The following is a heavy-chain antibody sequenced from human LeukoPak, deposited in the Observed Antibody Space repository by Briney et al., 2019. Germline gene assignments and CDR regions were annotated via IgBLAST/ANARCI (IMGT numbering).Heavy chain of an antibody. J-gene: IGHJ4*02. Sequence: SVKVSCKASGGTFSSYAISWVRQAPGQGLEWMGGIIPIFGTANYAQKFQSRVTITTDESTSTAYMELSSLRSEDTAVYYCARSPKRGYCSSTSCYTAVYFDYWGQGTLVTVSS. D-gene: IGHD2-2*02. CDR2: IIPIFGTA. V-gene: IGHV1-69*05. CDR3: ARSPKRGYCSSTSCYTAVYFDY. CDR1: GGTFSSYA.